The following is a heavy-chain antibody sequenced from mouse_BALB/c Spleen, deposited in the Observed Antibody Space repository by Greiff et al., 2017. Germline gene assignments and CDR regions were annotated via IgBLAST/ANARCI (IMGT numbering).Heavy chain of an antibody. D-gene: IGHD2-4*01. CDR2: INPNNGGT. V-gene: IGHV1-18*01. CDR1: GYTFTDYN. CDR3: ARSGGLRLPY. J-gene: IGHJ3*01. Sequence: EVQLHHSGPELVKPGASVKIPCKASGYTFTDYNMDWVKQSHGKSLEWIGDINPNNGGTIYNQKFKGKATLTVDKSSSTAYMELRSLTSEDTAVYYCARSGGLRLPYWGQGTLVTVAA.